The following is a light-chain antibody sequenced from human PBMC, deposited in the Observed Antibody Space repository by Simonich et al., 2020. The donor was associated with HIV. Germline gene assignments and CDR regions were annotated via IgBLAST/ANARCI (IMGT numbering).Light chain of an antibody. CDR3: QQSYSTPWT. CDR2: AAS. V-gene: IGKV1-39*01. CDR1: QSFSSY. Sequence: DIQMTQSPSSVSASVGDRVTLTCRASQSFSSYLNWYQQKPGKAPKLLIYAASSLQSGVPSRFSGSGSGTDFTLTISSLQPEDFATYYCQQSYSTPWTFGQGTKVEIK. J-gene: IGKJ1*01.